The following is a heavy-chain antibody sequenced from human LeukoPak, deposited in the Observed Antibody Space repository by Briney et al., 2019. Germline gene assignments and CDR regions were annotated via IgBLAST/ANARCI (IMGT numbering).Heavy chain of an antibody. V-gene: IGHV4-61*01. J-gene: IGHJ4*02. CDR3: ARDHLDYGDFAHYFDY. CDR1: GGSVSSGNYY. Sequence: PSETLSLTCTVSGGSVSSGNYYWSWIRQPPGKGLEWIGYIYYSGSTNYNPSLKSRVTISVDTSKNQFSLKLSSVTAADTAVYYSARDHLDYGDFAHYFDYWGQGTLVTVSS. CDR2: IYYSGST. D-gene: IGHD4-17*01.